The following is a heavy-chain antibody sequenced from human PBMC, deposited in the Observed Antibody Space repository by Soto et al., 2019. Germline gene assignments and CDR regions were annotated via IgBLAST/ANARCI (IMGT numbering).Heavy chain of an antibody. Sequence: ASVKVSCKASGYTFTSYDINWVRQATGQGLEWMGWMNPNSGNTGYAQKFQGRVTTTRNTSISTAYMELSSLRSEDTAVYYCASGIAAAGTIYYYGMDVWGQGTTVTVSS. V-gene: IGHV1-8*01. CDR2: MNPNSGNT. CDR3: ASGIAAAGTIYYYGMDV. CDR1: GYTFTSYD. D-gene: IGHD6-13*01. J-gene: IGHJ6*02.